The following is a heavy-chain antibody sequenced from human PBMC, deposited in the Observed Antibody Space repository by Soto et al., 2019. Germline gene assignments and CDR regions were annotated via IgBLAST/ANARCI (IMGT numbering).Heavy chain of an antibody. CDR1: GGSFSGYS. V-gene: IGHV4-34*01. Sequence: SETLSLTCAAYGGSFSGYSLPWIRQPPGKGLEWIGDINHSASTNYNPSLKSRVIISVDMSKSQFYLKLSSVSAADTAVYYCARSGCKAAKYNLFDTWGQGTLVTVSS. CDR2: INHSAST. J-gene: IGHJ5*02. CDR3: ARSGCKAAKYNLFDT. D-gene: IGHD2-8*01.